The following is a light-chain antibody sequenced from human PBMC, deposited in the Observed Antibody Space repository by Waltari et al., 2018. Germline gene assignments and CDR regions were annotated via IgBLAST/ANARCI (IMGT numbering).Light chain of an antibody. Sequence: QSALTQPASVSASPGQSLTLSCTGTSSDVGNYKLVSWYQQHPGKAPKLMIYAVSKRPSGVSDRFSGSKSGDMASLTISGLQPEDEAEYFCSSYAGSSKGVFGGGTKVTVL. J-gene: IGLJ2*01. CDR3: SSYAGSSKGV. V-gene: IGLV2-23*02. CDR2: AVS. CDR1: SSDVGNYKL.